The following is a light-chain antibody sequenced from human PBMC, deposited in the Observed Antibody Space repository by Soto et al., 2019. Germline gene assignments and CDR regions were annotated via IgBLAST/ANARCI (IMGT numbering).Light chain of an antibody. CDR2: EVS. Sequence: QSVLTQPASVSVSPGQSSTISCTGNSSDVGGYNYVSWYQQHPGKAPKLMSYEVSNRPSGVSNRFSGSKSGNTAALTISGLQADDEADYYCSSYTSSSTPFVFGTGTKLTVL. CDR1: SSDVGGYNY. V-gene: IGLV2-14*01. J-gene: IGLJ1*01. CDR3: SSYTSSSTPFV.